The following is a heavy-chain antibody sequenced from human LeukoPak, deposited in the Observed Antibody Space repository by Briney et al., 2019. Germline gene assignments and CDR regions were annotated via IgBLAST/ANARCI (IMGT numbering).Heavy chain of an antibody. CDR1: EFFRSTSGIC. CDR3: AVSTMVLDY. J-gene: IGHJ4*02. Sequence: SGPTLVKPIHTLTLTCTFSEFFRSTSGICVNWIRQPPGKALEWLARIDWDDDKYYSTSLKTRLTIYKDTSKKQVVLTMTNMGPVYTATYYCAVSTMVLDYWGQGTLVTVFS. CDR2: IDWDDDK. V-gene: IGHV2-70*11. D-gene: IGHD3-10*01.